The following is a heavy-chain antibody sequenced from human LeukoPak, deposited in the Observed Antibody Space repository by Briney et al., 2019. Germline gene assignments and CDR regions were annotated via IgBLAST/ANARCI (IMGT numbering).Heavy chain of an antibody. V-gene: IGHV4-34*01. Sequence: SETLSLTCAVYGGSFSGYYWSWIRQPPGKGLEWIGEINHSGSTNYNPSLKSRVTISVDTSKNQFSLKLSSVTAADTAVYYCARERRPTYYNFWSGYYIWGQGTLVTVSS. CDR2: INHSGST. D-gene: IGHD3-3*01. CDR3: ARERRPTYYNFWSGYYI. CDR1: GGSFSGYY. J-gene: IGHJ4*02.